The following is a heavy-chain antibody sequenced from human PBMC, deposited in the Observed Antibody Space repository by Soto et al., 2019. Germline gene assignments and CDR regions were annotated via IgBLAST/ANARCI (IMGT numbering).Heavy chain of an antibody. CDR3: ARESGENWSYEAY. D-gene: IGHD1-7*01. CDR1: GASITDYS. Sequence: QVQLQESGPGLLKPSETLSLTCSVSGASITDYSWNWIRQSAGKGLEWIGRIYATGKNQVNPSLQSRVTMSLDTSKNQFSLKLTSVTAADTAVYYCARESGENWSYEAYWGQGTLVTVSS. J-gene: IGHJ4*02. CDR2: IYATGKN. V-gene: IGHV4-4*07.